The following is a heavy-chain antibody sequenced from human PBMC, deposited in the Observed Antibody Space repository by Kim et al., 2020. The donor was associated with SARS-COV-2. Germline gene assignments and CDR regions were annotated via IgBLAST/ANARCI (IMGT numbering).Heavy chain of an antibody. CDR3: ARDSARDCSSTSCYKYFQH. Sequence: SETLSLTCTVSGGSISSYYWSWIRQPPGKGLEWIGYIYYSGSTNYNPSLKSRVTISVDTSKNQFSLKLSSVTAADTAVYYCARDSARDCSSTSCYKYFQHWGQGTLVTVSS. V-gene: IGHV4-59*13. D-gene: IGHD2-2*02. CDR2: IYYSGST. CDR1: GGSISSYY. J-gene: IGHJ1*01.